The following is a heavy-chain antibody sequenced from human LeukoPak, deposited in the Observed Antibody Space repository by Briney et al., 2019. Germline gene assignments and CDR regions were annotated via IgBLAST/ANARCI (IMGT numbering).Heavy chain of an antibody. CDR2: INPSGGST. Sequence: GASVKVSCKASGYTFTSYYMHWVRQAPGQGLEWMGIINPSGGSTSYEQKFQGRVTMTGDTSTRTVYMELSSLRSEDTAVYYCARGDDSSGYALYYFDFWGQGTLVTVSS. J-gene: IGHJ4*02. CDR1: GYTFTSYY. D-gene: IGHD3-22*01. V-gene: IGHV1-46*01. CDR3: ARGDDSSGYALYYFDF.